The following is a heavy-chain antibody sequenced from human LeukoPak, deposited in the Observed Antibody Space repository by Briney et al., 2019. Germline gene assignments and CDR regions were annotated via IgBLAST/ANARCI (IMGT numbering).Heavy chain of an antibody. CDR3: ARGYCSGGSCFRFDY. Sequence: ASVKVSSKASGYTFTGYYMHWVRQAPGQGLEWMGWINPNSGGTNYAQKFQGRVTMTRDTSISTAYMELSRLRSDDTAVYYCARGYCSGGSCFRFDYWGQGTLVTVSS. J-gene: IGHJ4*02. CDR2: INPNSGGT. V-gene: IGHV1-2*02. D-gene: IGHD2-15*01. CDR1: GYTFTGYY.